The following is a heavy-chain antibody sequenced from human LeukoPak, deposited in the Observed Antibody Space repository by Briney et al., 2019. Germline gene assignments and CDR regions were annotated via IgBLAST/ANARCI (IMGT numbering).Heavy chain of an antibody. Sequence: ASVKVSCKASGYTFTGYYMHWVRQAPGQGLEWMGWINPNSGGTNYAQKFQGRVTMTRDTSISTAYTELSRLRSDDTAVYYCARDIRKSGSYYFYYWGQGTLVTVSS. V-gene: IGHV1-2*02. D-gene: IGHD1-26*01. CDR3: ARDIRKSGSYYFYY. CDR1: GYTFTGYY. J-gene: IGHJ4*02. CDR2: INPNSGGT.